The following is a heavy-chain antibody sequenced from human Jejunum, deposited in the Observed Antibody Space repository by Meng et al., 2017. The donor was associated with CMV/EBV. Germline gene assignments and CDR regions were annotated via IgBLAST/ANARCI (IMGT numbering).Heavy chain of an antibody. Sequence: WLGWVRQMPGTGLEWMGMIYPGDSDTKYSPSFQGQVTISADKSISTAYLQWSSLKASDTAKYYCARWDCSTSCYGSYYYYYGMDVWGQGTTVTVSS. V-gene: IGHV5-51*01. D-gene: IGHD2-2*01. CDR1: W. CDR3: ARWDCSTSCYGSYYYYYGMDV. J-gene: IGHJ6*02. CDR2: IYPGDSDT.